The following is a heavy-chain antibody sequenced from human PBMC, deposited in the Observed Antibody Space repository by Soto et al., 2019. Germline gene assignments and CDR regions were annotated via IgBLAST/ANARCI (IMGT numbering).Heavy chain of an antibody. Sequence: ASVKVSCKASGGTFTSYDIYWVRQATGQGLEWMGWMNPNTGNSGYAQKFQGRVTMTSDTSISTAHMELGSLRSEDTAVYYCARRAETNGWNGFGADKYYFDFWGQGTLVTVSS. CDR3: ARRAETNGWNGFGADKYYFDF. CDR2: MNPNTGNS. V-gene: IGHV1-8*01. D-gene: IGHD1-1*01. J-gene: IGHJ4*02. CDR1: GGTFTSYD.